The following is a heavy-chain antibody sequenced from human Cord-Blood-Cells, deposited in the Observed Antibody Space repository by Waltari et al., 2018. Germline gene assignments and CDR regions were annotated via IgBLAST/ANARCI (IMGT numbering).Heavy chain of an antibody. CDR3: TTPYSSFDY. Sequence: EVQLVESGGGLVKPGGSLRLCCAASGFTFSNAWMSWVRQAPGKGLESVGRIKSKTDGGTTDYAAPVKGRFTISRYDSKITLYLQMNSLKTEDTALYYCTTPYSSFDYWGQGTLVTVSS. CDR1: GFTFSNAW. CDR2: IKSKTDGGTT. D-gene: IGHD5-18*01. V-gene: IGHV3-15*01. J-gene: IGHJ4*02.